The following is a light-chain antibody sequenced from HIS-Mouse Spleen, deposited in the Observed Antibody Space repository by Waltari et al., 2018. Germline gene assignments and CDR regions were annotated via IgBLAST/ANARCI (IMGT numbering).Light chain of an antibody. V-gene: IGLV4-69*01. J-gene: IGLJ3*02. CDR3: QTWGTGIPWV. CDR1: SGHSSYA. Sequence: QLVLTQSPSASASLGASVKLTCTLSSGHSSYAIAWHQQQPEKGPRYLMKLNSDGSHSKGDGIPDRFSGSSSGAGRYLTISSLQSEDEADYYCQTWGTGIPWVFGGGTKLTVL. CDR2: LNSDGSH.